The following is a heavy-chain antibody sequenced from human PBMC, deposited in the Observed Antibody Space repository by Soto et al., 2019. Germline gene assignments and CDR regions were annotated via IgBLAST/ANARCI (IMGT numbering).Heavy chain of an antibody. CDR3: ARDAWDSSSSGFDD. Sequence: SETLSLTCTVSGGSISSVGYYWSWIRQHPGQGLEWIGYIYYSGSTNYNPSLKSRVTISVDTSKNQFSLKLSAVTAADTAVYYCARDAWDSSSSGFDDWGEGTLVTVPS. D-gene: IGHD6-6*01. CDR2: IYYSGST. CDR1: GGSISSVGYY. J-gene: IGHJ4*02. V-gene: IGHV4-61*08.